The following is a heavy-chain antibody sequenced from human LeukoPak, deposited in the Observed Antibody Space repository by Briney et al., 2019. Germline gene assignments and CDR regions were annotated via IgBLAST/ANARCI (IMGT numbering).Heavy chain of an antibody. CDR2: INPKSGAA. Sequence: GASVKVSCKASGYTFTGYYLHWVRQAPGQGLEWMGWINPKSGAANYAQKFQARVTMTRDTSISTAYMELSSLRSEDTAVYYCARASEDYYDSSGYLDPDAFDIWGQGTMVTVSS. V-gene: IGHV1-2*02. J-gene: IGHJ3*02. CDR3: ARASEDYYDSSGYLDPDAFDI. CDR1: GYTFTGYY. D-gene: IGHD3-22*01.